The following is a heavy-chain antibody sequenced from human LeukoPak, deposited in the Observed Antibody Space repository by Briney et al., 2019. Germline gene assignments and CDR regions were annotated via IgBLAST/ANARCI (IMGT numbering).Heavy chain of an antibody. CDR3: AKVPWYSSSWYYFDY. CDR2: IHSDGSST. D-gene: IGHD6-13*01. CDR1: GFTFSSYW. Sequence: PGGSLRLSCAASGFTFSSYWMHWVRQAPGKGLVWVSRIHSDGSSTNYADSVKGRFTISRDNAKNTLYLQMNSLRAEDTAVYYCAKVPWYSSSWYYFDYWGQGTLVTVSS. J-gene: IGHJ4*02. V-gene: IGHV3-74*01.